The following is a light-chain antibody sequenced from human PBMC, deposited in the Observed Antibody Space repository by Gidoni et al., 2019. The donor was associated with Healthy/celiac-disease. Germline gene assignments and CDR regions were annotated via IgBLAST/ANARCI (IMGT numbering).Light chain of an antibody. CDR3: QQSYSTPET. CDR2: AAS. CDR1: QSISSH. Sequence: DIQMTQSPSSLSASVGDRVTITCRASQSISSHLNCYQQKPGKAPKLLIYAASSLQSGVPSMFSGSGSGTDFTLTISSLQPEDFATYYCQQSYSTPETFGQGTKVEIK. J-gene: IGKJ1*01. V-gene: IGKV1-39*01.